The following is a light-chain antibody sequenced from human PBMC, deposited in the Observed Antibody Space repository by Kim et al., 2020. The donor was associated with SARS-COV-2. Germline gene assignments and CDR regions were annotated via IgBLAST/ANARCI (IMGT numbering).Light chain of an antibody. CDR2: DAS. Sequence: GDSVTITCRASQSISSWLAWYQQKPGNAPKVLIYDASSLKSGVPSRFSGSGSGTEFTLTISSLQPDDFATYYCQQYNSDSSVTFGGGTKVDIK. CDR1: QSISSW. J-gene: IGKJ4*01. V-gene: IGKV1-5*01. CDR3: QQYNSDSSVT.